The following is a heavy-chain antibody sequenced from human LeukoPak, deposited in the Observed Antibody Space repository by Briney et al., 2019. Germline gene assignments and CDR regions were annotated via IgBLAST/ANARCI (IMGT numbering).Heavy chain of an antibody. V-gene: IGHV3-30*04. CDR2: ISYDGSNK. J-gene: IGHJ4*02. Sequence: PGGSLRLSCAASGFTFSSYAMHWVRQAPGKGLEWVAVISYDGSNKYSADSVKGRFTISRDNSKNTLYLQMNSLRPEDTAVYYCATDHGFHYGAYFDYWGQGTLVTVSS. CDR3: ATDHGFHYGAYFDY. CDR1: GFTFSSYA. D-gene: IGHD4-17*01.